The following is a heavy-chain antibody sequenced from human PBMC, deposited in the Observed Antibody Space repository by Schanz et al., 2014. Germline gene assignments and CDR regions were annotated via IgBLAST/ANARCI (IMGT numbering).Heavy chain of an antibody. D-gene: IGHD3-10*01. Sequence: QVQLVDSGGGLVKPGGSLRLSCTASGFPFSDYFMAWIRQPPGRGLEWVSYIGNGGVTIYYADSVKGRFTISRDNSKNTLYLQMNSLRAEDTAVYYYAKGRFGELSAFDIWGQGTMVTVSS. CDR2: IGNGGVTI. CDR3: AKGRFGELSAFDI. CDR1: GFPFSDYF. V-gene: IGHV3-11*01. J-gene: IGHJ3*02.